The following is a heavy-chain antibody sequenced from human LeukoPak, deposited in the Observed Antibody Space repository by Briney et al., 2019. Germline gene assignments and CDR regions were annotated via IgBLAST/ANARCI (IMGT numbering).Heavy chain of an antibody. V-gene: IGHV3-11*04. CDR1: GFTFSDYY. Sequence: NPGGSLRLSCAASGFTFSDYYMSWIRQAPGKGLEWVSYISRSGSTIYYADSVKGRFTISTDNAKNSLYLQMNSLRAEDTAVYYCARSYYGSGSYNWFDPWGQGTLVTVSS. CDR2: ISRSGSTI. J-gene: IGHJ5*02. D-gene: IGHD3-10*01. CDR3: ARSYYGSGSYNWFDP.